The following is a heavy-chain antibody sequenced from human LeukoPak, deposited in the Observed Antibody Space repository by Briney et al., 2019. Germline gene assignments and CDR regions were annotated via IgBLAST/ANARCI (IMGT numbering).Heavy chain of an antibody. V-gene: IGHV4-4*02. CDR1: GGSISSTNW. CDR3: ARNAAHEYYFDY. CDR2: TSHRGST. D-gene: IGHD2-15*01. Sequence: SETLSLTCSVSGGSISSTNWWSWVRQPPGEGLEWIGETSHRGSTNYNPSLKSRVTISVDKSKNQFSLKLSSVTAADTAVYYCARNAAHEYYFDYWGQGTLVTVSS. J-gene: IGHJ4*02.